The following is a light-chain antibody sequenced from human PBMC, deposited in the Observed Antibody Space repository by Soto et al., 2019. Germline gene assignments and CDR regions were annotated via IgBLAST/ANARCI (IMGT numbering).Light chain of an antibody. J-gene: IGLJ1*01. CDR2: EVS. CDR3: CSFTSITTYV. V-gene: IGLV2-14*01. CDR1: SSDVGAYNY. Sequence: QSALTQPASVSGSLGQSITISCTGTSSDVGAYNYVSWYQQQPGKAPKLMISEVSNRPSGVSNRFSGSKSGNTASLIISGLQAEDEADYYCCSFTSITTYVFGTGNKVTVL.